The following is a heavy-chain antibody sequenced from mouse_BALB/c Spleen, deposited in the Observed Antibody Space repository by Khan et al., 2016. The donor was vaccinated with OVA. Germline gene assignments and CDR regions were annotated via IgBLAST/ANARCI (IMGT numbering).Heavy chain of an antibody. CDR3: TRLAYYYDSEGFAY. D-gene: IGHD1-1*01. CDR1: GFTSSTYG. J-gene: IGHJ3*01. Sequence: EVELVESGGDLVKPGGSLKLSCAASGFTSSTYGMSWVRQAPDKRLEWVATVSTGGSYTYYPDSVKGRFTISRDTAKNTLYLQMSGLRSEDKAMFYCTRLAYYYDSEGFAYWGQGTLVTVSA. V-gene: IGHV5-6*01. CDR2: VSTGGSYT.